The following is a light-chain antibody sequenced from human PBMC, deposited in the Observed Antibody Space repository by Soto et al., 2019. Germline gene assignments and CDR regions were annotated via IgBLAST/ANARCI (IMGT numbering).Light chain of an antibody. J-gene: IGLJ3*02. CDR3: CSYAGSSTLV. V-gene: IGLV2-23*01. CDR2: EGS. CDR1: SSDVGSYNL. Sequence: SVLTQPASVSGSPGQSITISCTGTSSDVGSYNLVSWYQQHPGKAPKLMIYEGSKRPSGVSNRFSGSKSGNTAYLTISGLQAEDEADYYCCSYAGSSTLVFGGGTKVTVL.